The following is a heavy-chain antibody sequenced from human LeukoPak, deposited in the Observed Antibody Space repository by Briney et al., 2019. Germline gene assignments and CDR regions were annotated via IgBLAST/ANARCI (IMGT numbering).Heavy chain of an antibody. CDR3: ARTSLGAYYYDSSGDHYFDY. V-gene: IGHV4-59*12. Sequence: SETLSLTCTVSGGSISSYYWSWIRQPPGKGLEWIGYIYYSGSTYYNPSLKSRVTISVDTSKNQFSLKLSSVTAADTAVYYCARTSLGAYYYDSSGDHYFDYWGQGTLVTVSS. J-gene: IGHJ4*02. CDR1: GGSISSYY. CDR2: IYYSGST. D-gene: IGHD3-22*01.